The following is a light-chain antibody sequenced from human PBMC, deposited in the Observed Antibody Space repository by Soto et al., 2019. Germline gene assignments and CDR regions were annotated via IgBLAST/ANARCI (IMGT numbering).Light chain of an antibody. V-gene: IGKV3-15*01. Sequence: IGMCHSPAALSESTGEGATLSCRASQSVGSGLAWYQQKPGQAPRLLIYGASTRATGIPARFSGSGSGTEFTLTVSSRQSEDFAGYYCLQYDNRLPWTVGQGTRV. CDR2: GAS. J-gene: IGKJ1*01. CDR1: QSVGSG. CDR3: LQYDNRLPWT.